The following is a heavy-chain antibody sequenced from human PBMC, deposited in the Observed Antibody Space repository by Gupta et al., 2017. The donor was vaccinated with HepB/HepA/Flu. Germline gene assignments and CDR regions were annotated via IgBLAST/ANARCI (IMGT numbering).Heavy chain of an antibody. CDR2: ISGSGGST. V-gene: IGHV3-23*01. Sequence: EVQLLQSGGGLVQPGGSTRPSCSASGFTFSSYAMSWVRQAPGKGLEWVSAISGSGGSTYYADSVKGRFTISRDNSKNTLYLQMNSLRAEDTAVYYCAKGPVVAATLSWFDPWGQGTLVTVSS. D-gene: IGHD2-15*01. J-gene: IGHJ5*02. CDR1: GFTFSSYA. CDR3: AKGPVVAATLSWFDP.